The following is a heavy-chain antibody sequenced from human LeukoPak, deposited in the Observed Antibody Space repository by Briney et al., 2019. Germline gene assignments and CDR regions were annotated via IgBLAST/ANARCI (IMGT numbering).Heavy chain of an antibody. CDR2: ISYDGSKK. CDR1: GFTFSTYA. J-gene: IGHJ4*02. D-gene: IGHD3-22*01. V-gene: IGHV3-30-3*02. Sequence: PGRSLKLSCVASGFTFSTYAMHWVRQAPGKGLEWVTVISYDGSKKYYADSVKGRFTISRDNSKNTLYLQVDSLRPEDTAVYYCAKLYDSSLYTNLDYWGQGTLVTVSS. CDR3: AKLYDSSLYTNLDY.